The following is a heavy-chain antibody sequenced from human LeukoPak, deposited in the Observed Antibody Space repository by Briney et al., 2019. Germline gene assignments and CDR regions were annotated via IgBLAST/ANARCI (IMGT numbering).Heavy chain of an antibody. CDR3: ARQSYSSGWGRAPADH. CDR2: FYDIGST. V-gene: IGHV4-59*08. D-gene: IGHD6-19*01. CDR1: GGSITGYY. J-gene: IGHJ5*02. Sequence: SETLSLTCTVSGGSITGYYWSWIRQPPGKGMEWIGYFYDIGSTSYNPSLKSRVTISVDTSKNQFSLEFNSVTAADTAVYYCARQSYSSGWGRAPADHWGQGTLVTVSS.